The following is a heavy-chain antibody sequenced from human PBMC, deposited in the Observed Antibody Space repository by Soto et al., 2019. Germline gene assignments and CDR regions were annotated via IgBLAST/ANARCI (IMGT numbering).Heavy chain of an antibody. CDR2: INPNSGGT. D-gene: IGHD5-12*01. J-gene: IGHJ6*02. Sequence: VASVKVSCKASGYTFTGYYMHWVRQAPGQGLEWMGWINPNSGGTNYAQKFQGRVTMTRDTSISTAYMELSRLRSDDTAVYYCARKWPKDYYYGMDVWGQGTTVTVSS. CDR1: GYTFTGYY. V-gene: IGHV1-2*02. CDR3: ARKWPKDYYYGMDV.